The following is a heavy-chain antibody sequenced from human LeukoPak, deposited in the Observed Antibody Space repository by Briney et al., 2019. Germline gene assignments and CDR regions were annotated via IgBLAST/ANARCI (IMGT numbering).Heavy chain of an antibody. J-gene: IGHJ4*02. CDR3: AREHSSSFFDY. D-gene: IGHD6-13*01. Sequence: SETLSHTCAVYGGSFSGYYWSWIRQPPGKGLEWIGEINHSGSTNYNPSLKSRVTISVDTSKNQFSLKLSSVTAAGTAVYYCAREHSSSFFDYWGQGTLVTVSS. CDR2: INHSGST. V-gene: IGHV4-34*01. CDR1: GGSFSGYY.